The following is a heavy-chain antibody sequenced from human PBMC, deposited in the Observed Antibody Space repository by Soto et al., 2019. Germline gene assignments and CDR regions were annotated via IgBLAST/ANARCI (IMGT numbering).Heavy chain of an antibody. Sequence: SETLSLTCTASGGSISSYYWSWIRQPPGKGLEWIGYIYYSGSTNYNPSLKSRVTISVDTSKNQFSLKLSSVTAADTAVYYCARNDDFWSGAYYYYMDVWGKGTTVTVSS. D-gene: IGHD3-3*01. CDR3: ARNDDFWSGAYYYYMDV. CDR1: GGSISSYY. V-gene: IGHV4-59*01. CDR2: IYYSGST. J-gene: IGHJ6*03.